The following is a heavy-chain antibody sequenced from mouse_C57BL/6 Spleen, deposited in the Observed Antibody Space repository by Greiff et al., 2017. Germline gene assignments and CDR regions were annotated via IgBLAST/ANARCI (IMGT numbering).Heavy chain of an antibody. V-gene: IGHV14-4*01. J-gene: IGHJ2*01. D-gene: IGHD2-4*01. CDR2: IDPENGDT. Sequence: VQLQQSGAALVRPGASVKLSCTASGFNIKDDYMHWVKQRPEQGLEWIGWIDPENGDTEYASLFPGKATITAYTSSNTDYRQHSSLTSEDTAVYYCTTFIYYDYPYYFDYWGQGTTLTVSS. CDR1: GFNIKDDY. CDR3: TTFIYYDYPYYFDY.